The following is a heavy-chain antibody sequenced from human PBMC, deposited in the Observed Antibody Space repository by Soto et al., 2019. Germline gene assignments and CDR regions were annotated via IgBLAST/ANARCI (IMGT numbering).Heavy chain of an antibody. CDR3: ARRGYNYYGMDV. CDR1: PYIFPIYY. V-gene: IGHV5-51*07. J-gene: IGHJ6*02. Sequence: GDSPRTVCHRSPYIFPIYYRMGAHQMSGKGLEWMGIIYPRDSDTKYSPSFQGQVTMSADRSISTAYLQWRSLKASDTAMYYCARRGYNYYGMDVWGQGTTVTVSS. CDR2: IYPRDSDT.